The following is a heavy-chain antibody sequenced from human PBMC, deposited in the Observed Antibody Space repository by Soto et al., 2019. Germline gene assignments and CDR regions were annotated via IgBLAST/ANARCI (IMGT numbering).Heavy chain of an antibody. J-gene: IGHJ5*02. CDR3: TTDLERSVGGS. CDR1: GFTFSNAW. D-gene: IGHD3-10*01. Sequence: EVQLVESGGGLVKPGGSLRLSCAASGFTFSNAWMSWVRQAPGKGLEWVGRIKSKTDGGTTDYAAPVKGRFTISRDDSKNSLYLQMNSLKTEDTAVYCCTTDLERSVGGSWGQGTLVIVAS. V-gene: IGHV3-15*01. CDR2: IKSKTDGGTT.